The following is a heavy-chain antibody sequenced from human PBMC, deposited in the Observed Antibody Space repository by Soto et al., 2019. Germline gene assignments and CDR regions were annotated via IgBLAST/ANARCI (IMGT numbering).Heavy chain of an antibody. D-gene: IGHD3-3*01. CDR3: ARIRFFRALDV. CDR2: IYSSGTT. V-gene: IGHV4-59*08. J-gene: IGHJ3*01. CDR1: GGSTTTSY. Sequence: QVQLQESGPGLVKPSETLSLTCTVSGGSTTTSYWSWIRQPPGKGLEWIGYIYSSGTTNYSPALKSRVTISLETFKNQFSMKLRSVLAAGTAVFYCARIRFFRALDVCGQGTKVTVSS.